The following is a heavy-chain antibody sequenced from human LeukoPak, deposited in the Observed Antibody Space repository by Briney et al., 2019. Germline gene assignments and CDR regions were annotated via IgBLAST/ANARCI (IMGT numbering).Heavy chain of an antibody. Sequence: GGSLRLSCSASGFTFSTYAMHWVRQAPRRGVEYVSAISSNGGSPYYAASLKGRCTNSRDNSKNRMYLQMSSLRNEDTAVYYCVKSSFYDIVASYYDAFDIWGQGTMVTVSS. V-gene: IGHV3-64D*09. D-gene: IGHD3-9*01. CDR3: VKSSFYDIVASYYDAFDI. CDR1: GFTFSTYA. J-gene: IGHJ3*02. CDR2: ISSNGGSP.